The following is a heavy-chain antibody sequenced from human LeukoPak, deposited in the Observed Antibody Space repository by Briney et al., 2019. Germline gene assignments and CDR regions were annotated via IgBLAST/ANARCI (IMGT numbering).Heavy chain of an antibody. D-gene: IGHD6-19*01. CDR2: IGSSGTTR. Sequence: SGGSLRLSCAVSGFPFSVFEMNWVRQAPGKRLEWVSNIGSSGTTRYYADSVKGRFSISRDNAKNSLYLQMNSLRVEDTGVYYCALLAVASDFDYWGQGALVTVSS. CDR1: GFPFSVFE. J-gene: IGHJ4*02. V-gene: IGHV3-48*03. CDR3: ALLAVASDFDY.